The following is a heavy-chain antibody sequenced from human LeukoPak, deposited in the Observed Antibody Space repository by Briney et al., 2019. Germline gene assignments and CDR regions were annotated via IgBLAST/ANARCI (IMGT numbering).Heavy chain of an antibody. J-gene: IGHJ6*03. CDR2: IYHSGST. V-gene: IGHV4-38-2*02. CDR1: GYSISSGYY. CDR3: ARESSSSAYMDV. D-gene: IGHD6-6*01. Sequence: KPSETLSLTCAVSGYSISSGYYWGWIRQPPGKGLEWIGSIYHSGSTYYNPSLKSRVTISVDTSKNQFSLKLSSVTAADTAVYYCARESSSSAYMDVWGKGTTVTVSS.